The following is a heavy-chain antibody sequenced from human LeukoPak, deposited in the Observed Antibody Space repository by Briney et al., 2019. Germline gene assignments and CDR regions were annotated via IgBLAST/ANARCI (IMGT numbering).Heavy chain of an antibody. V-gene: IGHV3-30*04. D-gene: IGHD2-2*01. J-gene: IGHJ6*03. Sequence: GGSLRLSCAASGFTFSSYAMHWVRQAPGKGLEWVAVISYDGSNKYYADSVKGRFTISRDNSKNTLYLQMNSLRAEDTAVYYCAKDAAASFRYYYYYMDVWGKGTTVTVSS. CDR2: ISYDGSNK. CDR3: AKDAAASFRYYYYYMDV. CDR1: GFTFSSYA.